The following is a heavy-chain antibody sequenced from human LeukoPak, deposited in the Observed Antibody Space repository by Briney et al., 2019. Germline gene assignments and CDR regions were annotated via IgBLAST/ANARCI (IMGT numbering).Heavy chain of an antibody. CDR2: INPNSGGT. V-gene: IGHV1-2*02. D-gene: IGHD5-18*01. CDR1: RYTFTGYY. Sequence: ASVKVSCKASRYTFTGYYMHWVRQAHGQGLEWMGWINPNSGGTNYAQKFQGRVTMTRDTSISTAYMELSRLRSDDTAVYYCSREGYSYGYYWGQGTLVTVSS. CDR3: SREGYSYGYY. J-gene: IGHJ4*02.